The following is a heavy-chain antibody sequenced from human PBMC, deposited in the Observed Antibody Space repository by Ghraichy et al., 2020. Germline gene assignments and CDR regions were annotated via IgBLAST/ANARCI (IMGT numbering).Heavy chain of an antibody. Sequence: SETLSLTCFVSGGPINSYSWWTWVRQPPGEGLEWIGEIYHTGSTNYNASLKNRVTISVDKSRNQFSLRLDSVTAADTAVYYCGCRFEYPIWGPGITIPVSS. J-gene: IGHJ6*02. CDR3: GCRFEYPI. V-gene: IGHV4-4*02. CDR1: GGPINSYSW. D-gene: IGHD3-10*01. CDR2: IYHTGST.